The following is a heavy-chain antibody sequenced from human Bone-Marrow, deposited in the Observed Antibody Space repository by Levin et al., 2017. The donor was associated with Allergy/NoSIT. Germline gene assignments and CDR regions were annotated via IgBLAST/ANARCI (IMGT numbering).Heavy chain of an antibody. Sequence: GESLKISCAASGFTFSSHAMSWVRQAPGKGLEWVSFINNEGGRTFYADSVKGRFTISRDSSKNTLYLQMNSLRAEDTAMYYCTKGPWPAAGGWFDSWGQGVLVTVSS. CDR2: INNEGGRT. CDR1: GFTFSSHA. CDR3: TKGPWPAAGGWFDS. V-gene: IGHV3-23*03. D-gene: IGHD1-14*01. J-gene: IGHJ5*01.